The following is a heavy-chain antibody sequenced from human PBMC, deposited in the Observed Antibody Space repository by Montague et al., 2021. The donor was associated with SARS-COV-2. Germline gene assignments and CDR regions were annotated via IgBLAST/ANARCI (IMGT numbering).Heavy chain of an antibody. CDR1: EFTFSRYW. J-gene: IGHJ5*02. CDR2: TNQDGSDK. CDR3: SRDSVVGATAEWFDP. V-gene: IGHV3-7*01. Sequence: SLRLSCAASEFTFSRYWMTWVRQAPGKGLEWVASTNQDGSDKRYVGSVKGRFTISRDNAMNSLFLQMNSLRVEDTAVYYCSRDSVVGATAEWFDPWGQGTLVTVSS. D-gene: IGHD1-26*01.